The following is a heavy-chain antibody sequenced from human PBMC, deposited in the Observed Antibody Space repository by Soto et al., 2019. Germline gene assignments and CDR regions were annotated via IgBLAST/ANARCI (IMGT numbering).Heavy chain of an antibody. J-gene: IGHJ3*02. Sequence: QVQLQQSGPGLVKPSETLSLTCTVSGVSINNNYWSWVLQPPGKGLEWIGYIYFSGITNYNPSLKSRVSISVDTSKDQVSLKLTSVTAADTAMYYCARGNYDYFGGNYRYVGGAFDIWGPGTVVTVSS. CDR3: ARGNYDYFGGNYRYVGGAFDI. D-gene: IGHD3-16*02. CDR2: IYFSGIT. V-gene: IGHV4-59*01. CDR1: GVSINNNY.